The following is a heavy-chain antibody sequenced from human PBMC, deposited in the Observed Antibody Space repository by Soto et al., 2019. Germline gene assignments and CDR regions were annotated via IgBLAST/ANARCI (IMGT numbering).Heavy chain of an antibody. Sequence: VGSLRLSCIASEFTFISSFMGWVRQAPGKGLEWVANINQDGSGTYYVDSVKGRFTISRDNAKNSLYLQMNSLRAEDTAAYYCARYFRGSGRYFFDHWGQGTLVTVSS. J-gene: IGHJ4*02. CDR2: INQDGSGT. D-gene: IGHD6-19*01. CDR1: EFTFISSF. CDR3: ARYFRGSGRYFFDH. V-gene: IGHV3-7*03.